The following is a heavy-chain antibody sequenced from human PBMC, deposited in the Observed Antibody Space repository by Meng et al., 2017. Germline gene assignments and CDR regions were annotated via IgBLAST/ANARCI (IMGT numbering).Heavy chain of an antibody. CDR1: GYTCTGYY. CDR2: INPNSGGT. V-gene: IGHV1-2*02. J-gene: IGHJ4*02. CDR3: ATFRYFDWLLFNY. Sequence: ELVQSGAEVKKPGASVKVSCKASGYTCTGYYMHWVRQAPGQGLEWMGWINPNSGGTNYAQKFQGRVTMTRDTSISTAYMELSRLRSDDTAVYYCATFRYFDWLLFNYWGQGTLVTVSS. D-gene: IGHD3-9*01.